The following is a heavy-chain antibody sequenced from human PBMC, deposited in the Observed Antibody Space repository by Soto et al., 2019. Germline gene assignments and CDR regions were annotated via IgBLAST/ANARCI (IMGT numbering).Heavy chain of an antibody. CDR2: IMPFFGSG. V-gene: IGHV1-69*01. CDR3: ARDRAGYYSHFVY. J-gene: IGHJ4*02. D-gene: IGHD3-22*01. CDR1: RGTFTNYA. Sequence: QVYLVQSGAEVKKPGSSVKVSCKALRGTFTNYAFSWVRQAPGQGLEWMGGIMPFFGSGNYAQKFQGRINITADESTSSVYLELTSLRSEDTAVYYCARDRAGYYSHFVYWGQGTLVTVS.